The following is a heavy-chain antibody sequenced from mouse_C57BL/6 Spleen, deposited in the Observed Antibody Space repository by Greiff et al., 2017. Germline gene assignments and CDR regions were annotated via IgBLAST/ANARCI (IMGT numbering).Heavy chain of an antibody. D-gene: IGHD3-1*01. J-gene: IGHJ2*01. CDR3: ARGGRDYYFDY. CDR1: GFTFSDYY. V-gene: IGHV5-12*01. Sequence: EVMLVESGGGLVQPGGSLKLSCAASGFTFSDYYMYWVRQTPEKRLEWVAYISNGGGSTYYPDTVKGRFTISRDNAKNTLYLQMSRLKSENTAMYYCARGGRDYYFDYWGQGTTLTVSS. CDR2: ISNGGGST.